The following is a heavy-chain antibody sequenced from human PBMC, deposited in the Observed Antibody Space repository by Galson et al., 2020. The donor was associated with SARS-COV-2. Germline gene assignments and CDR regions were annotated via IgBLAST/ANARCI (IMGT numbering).Heavy chain of an antibody. CDR3: ASGVPNYFDY. CDR2: IIPILGTA. Sequence: APVKISCKDSGGTFSSYAISWVRQAPGHGLQSIGAIIPILGTANYEQKFQGRVPITTDESTSTAYMELSSLRSEDTAVYYCASGVPNYFDYWGQGTLVTVSS. CDR1: GGTFSSYA. J-gene: IGHJ4*02. D-gene: IGHD3-10*01. V-gene: IGHV1-69*05.